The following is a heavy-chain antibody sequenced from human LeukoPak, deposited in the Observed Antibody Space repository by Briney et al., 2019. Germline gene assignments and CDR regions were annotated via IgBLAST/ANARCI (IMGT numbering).Heavy chain of an antibody. V-gene: IGHV5-51*01. CDR1: GYSFTSYW. Sequence: GESLKFSCKGSGYSFTSYWIGWVRQMPGKGLEWMGIIYPGDSDTRYSPSFQGQVTISADKSISTAYLQWSSLKASDTAMYYCASPGRNYGGNEGAFDIWGQGTMVTVSS. D-gene: IGHD4-23*01. J-gene: IGHJ3*02. CDR2: IYPGDSDT. CDR3: ASPGRNYGGNEGAFDI.